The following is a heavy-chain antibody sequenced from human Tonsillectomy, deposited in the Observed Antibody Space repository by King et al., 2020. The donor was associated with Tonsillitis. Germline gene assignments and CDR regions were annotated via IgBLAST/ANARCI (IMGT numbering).Heavy chain of an antibody. D-gene: IGHD3-3*01. V-gene: IGHV1-69*09. CDR1: GGTFSSYA. CDR2: IIPMLGIA. CDR3: ATGDFWDQYYYYMDV. J-gene: IGHJ6*03. Sequence: QLVQSGAEVKKRGSSVKVSCKASGGTFSSYAFSWVRQAPGQGLEWMGRIIPMLGIANYAQKFQGRVTITADKSTSTAYMELSSLRSEDTSVYYCATGDFWDQYYYYMDVWGKGTTVTVSS.